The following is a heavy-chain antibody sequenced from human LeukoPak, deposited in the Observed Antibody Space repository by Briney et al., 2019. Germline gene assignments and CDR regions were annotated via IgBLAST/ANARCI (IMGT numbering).Heavy chain of an antibody. D-gene: IGHD2-2*01. CDR1: GFTFSNHA. J-gene: IGHJ4*02. CDR2: ISGSTIYT. V-gene: IGHV3-23*01. CDR3: AKDGQLLYYFDY. Sequence: PGGSLRLSCVASGFTFSNHAMSWVRQAPGKGLEWVSAISGSTIYTYYADSVKGRFTTSRDNSKNTLYLQMNSLRAEDTAVYYCAKDGQLLYYFDYWGQGTLVTVSS.